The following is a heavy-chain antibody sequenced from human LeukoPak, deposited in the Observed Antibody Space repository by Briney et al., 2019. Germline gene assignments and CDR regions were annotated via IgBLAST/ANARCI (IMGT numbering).Heavy chain of an antibody. CDR1: GGSISSGDYY. CDR3: AREYVVVVPAATYFDY. Sequence: SQTLSLTCTVSGGSISSGDYYWSWIRPPPGKGLEWIGYIYYSGSTYYNPSLKSRVTISVDTSKNQFSLKLSSVTAADTAVYYYAREYVVVVPAATYFDYWGQGTLVTVSS. J-gene: IGHJ4*02. V-gene: IGHV4-30-4*01. D-gene: IGHD2-2*01. CDR2: IYYSGST.